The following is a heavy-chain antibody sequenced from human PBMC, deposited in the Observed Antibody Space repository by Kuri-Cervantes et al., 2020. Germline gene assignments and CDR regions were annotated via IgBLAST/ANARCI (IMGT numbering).Heavy chain of an antibody. D-gene: IGHD6-19*01. CDR3: ARVAVEYSSGWYDNYYYGMDV. CDR1: GFTFSSYA. Sequence: GESLKISCAASGFTFSSYAMHWVRRAPGRGLEWVAIISYDGSNKYYADSVKGRFTISRDNSKNSLYLQMNSLRAEDTAVYYCARVAVEYSSGWYDNYYYGMDVWGQGTTVTVSS. CDR2: ISYDGSNK. V-gene: IGHV3-30-3*01. J-gene: IGHJ6*02.